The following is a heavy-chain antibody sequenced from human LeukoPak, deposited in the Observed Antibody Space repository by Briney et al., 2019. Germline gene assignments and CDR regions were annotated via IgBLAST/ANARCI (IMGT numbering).Heavy chain of an antibody. CDR2: IWYDGSNK. J-gene: IGHJ4*02. Sequence: GRSLRLSCAASGFAFSSYGMHWVRQAPGKGLEWVAVIWYDGSNKYYADSVKGRFTVSRDNSKNTLYLQMNSLRAEDTAVYYCAAWGSGLDYWGQGTLVTVSS. D-gene: IGHD7-27*01. V-gene: IGHV3-33*01. CDR1: GFAFSSYG. CDR3: AAWGSGLDY.